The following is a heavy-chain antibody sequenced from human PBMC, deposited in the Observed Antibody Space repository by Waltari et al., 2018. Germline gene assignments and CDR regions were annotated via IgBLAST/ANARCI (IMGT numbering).Heavy chain of an antibody. Sequence: EVQLVESGGGFIQSGGSLILSCVASGFTVSGNYMSWVRQAPGKGLEWVSVIFSDGRTYYADSVKGRFTISRDNSKNTLYLQINSLRAEDTAVYYCARDSRGGLFFDYWGQGTLVTVSS. J-gene: IGHJ4*02. CDR1: GFTVSGNY. V-gene: IGHV3-53*01. CDR2: IFSDGRT. CDR3: ARDSRGGLFFDY.